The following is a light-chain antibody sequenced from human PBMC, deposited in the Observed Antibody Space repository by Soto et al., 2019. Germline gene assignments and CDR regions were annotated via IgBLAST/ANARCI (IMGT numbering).Light chain of an antibody. V-gene: IGKV3-11*01. J-gene: IGKJ1*01. Sequence: EIVLTQSPATLSSSPGERATLSCRASQTVGVRFAWYQHKPGQAPRLLIYEASTRAAGVPGRFSGSGSGTDFTLTITRLEPEDFAFYYCHQRQRWPRTFGQGTKVEIK. CDR3: HQRQRWPRT. CDR2: EAS. CDR1: QTVGVR.